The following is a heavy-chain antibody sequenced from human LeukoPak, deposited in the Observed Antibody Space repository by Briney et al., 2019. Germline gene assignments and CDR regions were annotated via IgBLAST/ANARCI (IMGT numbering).Heavy chain of an antibody. CDR3: ARDEWEHNY. Sequence: SETLSLACTVSGVSIGSQYWSWIRQTPGKGLEWIGYMLYNARSDYNPSLKGRVSISVDTSKNQFSLKLSSVTEADTAVYYCARDEWEHNYWGQGILVTVSS. D-gene: IGHD1-26*01. J-gene: IGHJ4*02. V-gene: IGHV4-59*11. CDR1: GVSIGSQY. CDR2: MLYNARS.